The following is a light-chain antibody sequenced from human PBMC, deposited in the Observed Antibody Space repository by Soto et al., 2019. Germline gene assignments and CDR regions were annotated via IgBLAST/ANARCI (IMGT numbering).Light chain of an antibody. CDR1: QSVSSSY. CDR3: QQYGSSYT. V-gene: IGKV3-20*01. Sequence: ELVLTQSPGTLSLSPGERATLSCRASQSVSSSYLAWYQQKPGQAPRLLIYGASSRATGIPDRFSGSWSRTDFTLTIIRLEPEEVAVYYCQQYGSSYTFGQVTKLEIK. CDR2: GAS. J-gene: IGKJ2*01.